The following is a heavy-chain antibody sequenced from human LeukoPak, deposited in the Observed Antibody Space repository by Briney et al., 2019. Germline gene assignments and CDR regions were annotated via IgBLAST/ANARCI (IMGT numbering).Heavy chain of an antibody. CDR2: IYYTGST. V-gene: IGHV4-30-4*01. CDR1: GGSINSGDYY. CDR3: ARESGPYYYDGSGGSYAFDI. J-gene: IGHJ3*02. Sequence: PSQTLSLTCTVSGGSINSGDYYWSWIRQPPGEGLEWIGHIYYTGSTYYNPSLKSRITMSQDTSKYQFSLNLSSVTAADTAVYYCARESGPYYYDGSGGSYAFDIWGQGTMVTVSS. D-gene: IGHD3-22*01.